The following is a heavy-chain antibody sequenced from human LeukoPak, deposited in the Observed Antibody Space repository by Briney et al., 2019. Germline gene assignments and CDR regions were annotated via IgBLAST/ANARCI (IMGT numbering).Heavy chain of an antibody. Sequence: GGSLRLSCVVSEFTFSSYALNWVRQAPGKGLEWVATVSGSGDRMYHADSVKGRFTISRDNSKNTIYLQMNSLRAEDTALYYCAKAAAAPGFDFWGQGTLVTVSS. D-gene: IGHD6-13*01. CDR1: EFTFSSYA. CDR3: AKAAAAPGFDF. CDR2: VSGSGDRM. V-gene: IGHV3-23*01. J-gene: IGHJ4*02.